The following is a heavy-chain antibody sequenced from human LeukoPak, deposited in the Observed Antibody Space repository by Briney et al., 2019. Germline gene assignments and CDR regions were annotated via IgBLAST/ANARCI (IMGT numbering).Heavy chain of an antibody. V-gene: IGHV4-30-2*01. J-gene: IGHJ6*03. Sequence: SETLSLTCTVSGGSISSGGYYWSWIRQPPGKGLEWIGYIYHSGSTHYNPSLKSRVTISVDRSKNQFSLKLSSVTAADTAVYYCARGDDERYYYMDVWGKGTTVTVTS. CDR3: ARGDDERYYYMDV. CDR1: GGSISSGGYY. D-gene: IGHD3-16*01. CDR2: IYHSGST.